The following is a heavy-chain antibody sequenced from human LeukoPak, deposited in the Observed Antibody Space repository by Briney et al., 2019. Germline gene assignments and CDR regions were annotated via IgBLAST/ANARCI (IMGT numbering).Heavy chain of an antibody. CDR1: GYTLTELS. Sequence: ASVQVSCKVSGYTLTELSMHWVRQAPGKGLEWMGGFDPEDGETIYAQKFQGRVTMTEDTSTDTAYMELSSLRSEDTAVYYCATRRPGVVVTAFDIWGQGTMVTVSS. CDR3: ATRRPGVVVTAFDI. J-gene: IGHJ3*02. CDR2: FDPEDGET. V-gene: IGHV1-24*01. D-gene: IGHD2-21*02.